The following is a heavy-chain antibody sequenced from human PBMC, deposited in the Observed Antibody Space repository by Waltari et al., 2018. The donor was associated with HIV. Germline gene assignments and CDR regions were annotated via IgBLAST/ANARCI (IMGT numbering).Heavy chain of an antibody. CDR2: ISVSGAGT. Sequence: EMQLVESGGALRQPGGSLRPHCAVSGLLSSNYEMNWVRQAPGKGLEWVSWISVSGAGTHHADSVKGRFTISRDNAKNSMYLQMSSLRVEDTAVYYCAIIGYYGFDIWGQGTMVTVSS. D-gene: IGHD3-22*01. V-gene: IGHV3-48*03. CDR1: GLLSSNYE. J-gene: IGHJ3*02. CDR3: AIIGYYGFDI.